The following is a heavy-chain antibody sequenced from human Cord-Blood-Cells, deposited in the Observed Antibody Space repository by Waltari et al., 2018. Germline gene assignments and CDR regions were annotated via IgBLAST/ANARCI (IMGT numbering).Heavy chain of an antibody. V-gene: IGHV1-2*02. CDR2: INPNSGGT. D-gene: IGHD3-22*01. Sequence: QVQLVQSGAEVKKPGASVKVSCKASGYTFTGYYMHWVRQAPGQGLEWIGWINPNSGGTNNAQNFQGRVTMTRDTAISTAYMELSRLRSDDTALYYCASYDRYFDLWGRGTLVTVSS. CDR1: GYTFTGYY. CDR3: ASYDRYFDL. J-gene: IGHJ2*01.